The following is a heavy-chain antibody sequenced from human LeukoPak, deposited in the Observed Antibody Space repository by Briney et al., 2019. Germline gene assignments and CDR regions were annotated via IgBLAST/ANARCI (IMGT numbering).Heavy chain of an antibody. CDR2: ITSRDGTT. CDR3: ARDRPNYYGSDGHYYRRDGDH. D-gene: IGHD3-22*01. J-gene: IGHJ5*02. Sequence: GSLRLSCEASGFTFSIYAMSWVRQAPGKGLQWVSSITSRDGTTYYADSVKGRFTISRDNSENTLYLRMSSLRAEDTAMYYCARDRPNYYGSDGHYYRRDGDHWGQGTLVTVSS. V-gene: IGHV3-23*01. CDR1: GFTFSIYA.